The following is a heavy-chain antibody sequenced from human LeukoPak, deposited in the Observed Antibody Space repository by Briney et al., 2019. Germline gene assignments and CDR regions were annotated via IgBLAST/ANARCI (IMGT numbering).Heavy chain of an antibody. V-gene: IGHV1-18*01. CDR2: ISGDNRDT. Sequence: AASVKVSCKASGYSFRNYGLTWVRQVPGQGLEWMGWISGDNRDTDSAEKFQGRLTMTTDTSTSTAYMDLRSLRSDDTGIYYCARLIRAATLIDYWGQGTLVTVPS. D-gene: IGHD6-13*01. CDR1: GYSFRNYG. CDR3: ARLIRAATLIDY. J-gene: IGHJ4*02.